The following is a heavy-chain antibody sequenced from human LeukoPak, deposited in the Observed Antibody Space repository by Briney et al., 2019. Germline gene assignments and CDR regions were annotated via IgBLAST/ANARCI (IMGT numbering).Heavy chain of an antibody. CDR2: IGPDGRSK. J-gene: IGHJ4*02. D-gene: IGHD3-16*01. CDR3: TRVGVGGY. V-gene: IGHV3-7*01. CDR1: GFTFTTFW. Sequence: GGFLRLSCAASGFTFTTFWMTWVRQAPGKGLEWVANIGPDGRSKYYVDSVRGRFTISRDNAKDSLFLQMNSLRADDTAMYFCTRVGVGGYWGQGTLVTVSS.